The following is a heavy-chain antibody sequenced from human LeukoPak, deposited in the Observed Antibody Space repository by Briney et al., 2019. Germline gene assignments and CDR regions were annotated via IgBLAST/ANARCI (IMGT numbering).Heavy chain of an antibody. J-gene: IGHJ4*02. CDR2: IIPIFGTA. Sequence: SVKVSCKASGGTFSSYAISWVRQAPGQGLEWMGGIIPIFGTANYAQKFQGRVTITADESTSTAYMELSSLRSEDTAVYYCARVTGVIAAAAPFDYWGQGTPVTVSS. CDR3: ARVTGVIAAAAPFDY. D-gene: IGHD6-13*01. V-gene: IGHV1-69*01. CDR1: GGTFSSYA.